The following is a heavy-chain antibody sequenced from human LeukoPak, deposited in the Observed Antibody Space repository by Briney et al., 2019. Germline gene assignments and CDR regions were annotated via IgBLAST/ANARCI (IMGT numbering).Heavy chain of an antibody. V-gene: IGHV3-30*03. Sequence: GGSLRLSCSTSGFTFNSHGIHWVRQAPGKGLEWVAAISDDGLNKYYIDSVKGRFTISRDDSKNAVSLQMTSLRSEDTAMYYCARRHLRGNTLRGGHHLDPWGLGTLVAVSS. CDR1: GFTFNSHG. CDR3: ARRHLRGNTLRGGHHLDP. CDR2: ISDDGLNK. J-gene: IGHJ5*02. D-gene: IGHD1-14*01.